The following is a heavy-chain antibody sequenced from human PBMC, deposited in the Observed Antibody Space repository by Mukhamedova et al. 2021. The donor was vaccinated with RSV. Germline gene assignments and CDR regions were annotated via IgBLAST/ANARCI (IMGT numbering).Heavy chain of an antibody. V-gene: IGHV3-7*03. CDR1: SYW. CDR3: ARGTGAYDY. D-gene: IGHD3-10*01. J-gene: IGHJ4*02. Sequence: SYWMSWVRQAPGKGLECVANIKQDGSEKYYVDSVKGRFTISRDNAKNSLYLQMNSLRAEDTAVYYCARGTGAYDYWGQGTLVTVS. CDR2: IKQDGSEK.